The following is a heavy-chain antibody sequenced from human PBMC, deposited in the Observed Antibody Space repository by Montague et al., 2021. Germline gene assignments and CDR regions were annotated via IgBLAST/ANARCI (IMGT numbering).Heavy chain of an antibody. CDR2: IYYSGST. J-gene: IGHJ4*02. Sequence: SDTLSLTCTVTGGSISSSSYYWGWIRQPPGKGLEWIGSIYYSGSTYYNPSLKSRVTISVDTSKNQFSLKLSSVTAADTAVYYCASSPRGRWLQSYFDYWGQGTLVTVSS. D-gene: IGHD5-24*01. V-gene: IGHV4-39*01. CDR3: ASSPRGRWLQSYFDY. CDR1: GGSISSSSYY.